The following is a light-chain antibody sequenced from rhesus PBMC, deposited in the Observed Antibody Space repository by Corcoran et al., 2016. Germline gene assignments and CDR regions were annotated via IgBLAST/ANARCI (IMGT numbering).Light chain of an antibody. Sequence: DIQMTQSPSSLSASVGDKVTITCRASQGISSWLAWYQQKPGKSPKLLIYKASSLQSGVPSRFSGSGSGTDFTLTISSLQPEDFATYYCLQYSSSRTFGQGTKVEIK. V-gene: IGKV1-22*01. CDR3: LQYSSSRT. CDR1: QGISSW. CDR2: KAS. J-gene: IGKJ1*01.